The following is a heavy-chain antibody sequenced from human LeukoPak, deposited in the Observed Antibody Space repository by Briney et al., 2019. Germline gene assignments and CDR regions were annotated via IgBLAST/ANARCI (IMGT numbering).Heavy chain of an antibody. Sequence: KPSETLSLTCAVYGGSFSGYYWSWIRQPPGKGLEWIGEINHSGSTNYNPSLKSRVTISVDTSKNQFSLKLSSVTAADTAVYYCARGRSLAPYSVVVPAASKYYYYYMDVWGKGTTVTVSS. CDR1: GGSFSGYY. CDR3: ARGRSLAPYSVVVPAASKYYYYYMDV. J-gene: IGHJ6*03. D-gene: IGHD2-2*01. V-gene: IGHV4-34*01. CDR2: INHSGST.